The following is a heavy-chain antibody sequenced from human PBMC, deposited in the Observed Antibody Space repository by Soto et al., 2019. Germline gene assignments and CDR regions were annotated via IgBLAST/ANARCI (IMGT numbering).Heavy chain of an antibody. Sequence: PGGSLRLSCTASGFTFGDYAMSWFRQAPGKGLEWVGFIRSKAYGGTTEYAASVKGRFTISRDDSKSIAYLQMNSLKTEDTAVYYCTRALDYYGSGSPYWALYYFDYWGQGTLVTVSS. CDR3: TRALDYYGSGSPYWALYYFDY. J-gene: IGHJ4*02. CDR1: GFTFGDYA. D-gene: IGHD3-10*01. V-gene: IGHV3-49*03. CDR2: IRSKAYGGTT.